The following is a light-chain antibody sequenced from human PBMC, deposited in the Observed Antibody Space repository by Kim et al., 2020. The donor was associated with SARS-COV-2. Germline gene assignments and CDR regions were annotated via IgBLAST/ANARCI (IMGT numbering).Light chain of an antibody. CDR2: AAS. J-gene: IGKJ1*01. CDR1: QGISNY. V-gene: IGKV1-27*01. CDR3: QQCKGAPWT. Sequence: DIQMTQSPSSLSASVGDRVTITCRASQGISNYLAWYQQKPGKVPKLLIYAASALRSGVPSRFSGSGSGTDFTLTITSLQPEDVAVYYCQQCKGAPWTFGHGTKVDIQ.